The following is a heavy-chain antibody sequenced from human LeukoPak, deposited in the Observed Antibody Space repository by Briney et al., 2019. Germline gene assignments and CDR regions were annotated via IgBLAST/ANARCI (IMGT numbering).Heavy chain of an antibody. J-gene: IGHJ5*02. V-gene: IGHV4-61*02. CDR3: ASESRYCSGGSCFVTWFDP. D-gene: IGHD2-15*01. Sequence: SQTLSLTCTVSGGSISSGSYYWSWIRQPAGKGLEWIGRIYTSGSTNYNPSLKSRVTISVATSKNQFSLKLSSVTAADTAVYYCASESRYCSGGSCFVTWFDPWGQGTLVTVSS. CDR1: GGSISSGSYY. CDR2: IYTSGST.